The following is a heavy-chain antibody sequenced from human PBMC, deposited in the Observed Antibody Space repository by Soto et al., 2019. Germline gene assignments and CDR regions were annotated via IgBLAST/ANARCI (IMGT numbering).Heavy chain of an antibody. CDR2: ISGDGSST. CDR3: PRSLPGTYGAFDL. CDR1: EFTVRSYW. V-gene: IGHV3-74*01. Sequence: PXGSLSLSFAASEFTVRSYWMHWVRQSPGKGLVWVSRISGDGSSTTYADSVRGRFTISRDNAKNTVYLQMDSLRAEDTAVYYCPRSLPGTYGAFDLWGQGTMVTVSS. D-gene: IGHD1-7*01. J-gene: IGHJ3*01.